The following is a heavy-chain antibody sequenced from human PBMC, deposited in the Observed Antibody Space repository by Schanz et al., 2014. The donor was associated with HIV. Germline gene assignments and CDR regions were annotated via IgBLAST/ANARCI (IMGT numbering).Heavy chain of an antibody. Sequence: QVQLVESGGGVVQPGRSLRLSCVASGFSFRTFGMHCVRQAPGKGLEWVALIYYDGTNKYYTDSVKGRFTISRDNSKNTLYLQMNSLRAEDTSVYYCARGFQGFDYWGQGTLVTVSS. J-gene: IGHJ4*02. V-gene: IGHV3-33*01. CDR3: ARGFQGFDY. CDR1: GFSFRTFG. D-gene: IGHD3-10*01. CDR2: IYYDGTNK.